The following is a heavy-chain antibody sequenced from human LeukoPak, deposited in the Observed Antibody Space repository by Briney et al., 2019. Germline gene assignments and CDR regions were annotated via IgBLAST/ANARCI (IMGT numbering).Heavy chain of an antibody. CDR2: IYYSGST. D-gene: IGHD5-18*01. CDR3: ARRRGYSYGFVDY. CDR1: GGSISSYY. V-gene: IGHV4-59*05. J-gene: IGHJ4*02. Sequence: SETLSLTCTVSGGSISSYYWSWIRQPPGKRLEWIGSIYYSGSTYYNPSLKSRVTISVDTPKNQFSLKLSSVTAAETAVYYCARRRGYSYGFVDYWGQGTLVTVSP.